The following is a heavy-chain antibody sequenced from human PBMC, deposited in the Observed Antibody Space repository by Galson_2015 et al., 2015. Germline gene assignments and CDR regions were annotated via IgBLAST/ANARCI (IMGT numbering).Heavy chain of an antibody. CDR2: IWYDGSNK. V-gene: IGHV3-33*01. J-gene: IGHJ4*02. Sequence: SLRLSCAASGFTFSSYGMHWVRQAPGKGLEWVAVIWYDGSNKYYADSVKGRFTISRDNSKNTLYLQMNSLRAEGTAVYYCARDARNRYNWNQGYFDYWGQGTLVTVSS. CDR3: ARDARNRYNWNQGYFDY. D-gene: IGHD1-1*01. CDR1: GFTFSSYG.